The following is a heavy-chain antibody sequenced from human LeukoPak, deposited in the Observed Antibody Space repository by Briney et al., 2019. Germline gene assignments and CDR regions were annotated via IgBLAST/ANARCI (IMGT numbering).Heavy chain of an antibody. CDR3: ARDRRRVRGVYHYGMDV. CDR1: RYTFTSYG. D-gene: IGHD3-10*01. Sequence: ASVKVSCKASRYTFTSYGISWVRQAPGQGLEWMGWISAYNGNTNYAQKLQGRVTMTTDTSTSTAYVELRSLRSDDTAVYYCARDRRRVRGVYHYGMDVWGQGTTVTVSS. V-gene: IGHV1-18*01. CDR2: ISAYNGNT. J-gene: IGHJ6*02.